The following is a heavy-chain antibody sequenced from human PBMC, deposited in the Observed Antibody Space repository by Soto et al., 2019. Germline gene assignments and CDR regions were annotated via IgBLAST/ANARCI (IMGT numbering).Heavy chain of an antibody. CDR3: ASQLNYYDGSGYYPSDY. CDR1: GGSISSSSYY. CDR2: IYYSGST. D-gene: IGHD3-22*01. Sequence: QLQLQESGPGLVKPSETLSLTCTVSGGSISSSSYYWGWIRQPPGKGLEWIGSIYYSGSTYYNPSLKSRVTISVDTSKNRFSLKLSFVTAADTAVYYCASQLNYYDGSGYYPSDYWGKGTLVTVSS. J-gene: IGHJ4*02. V-gene: IGHV4-39*01.